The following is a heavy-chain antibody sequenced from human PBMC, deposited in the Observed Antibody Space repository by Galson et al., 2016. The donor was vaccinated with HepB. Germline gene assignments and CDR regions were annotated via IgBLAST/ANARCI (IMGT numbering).Heavy chain of an antibody. V-gene: IGHV3-74*01. Sequence: SLRLSCAASGFTFSSHWMHWVRQAPGKGLVWVSRIDSDGSDIRYADSVRGRFTISRDNAKNTLYLQMNSLRAEDTAVYYCARDQRISLDYCGQGTLVTVSS. CDR1: GFTFSSHW. D-gene: IGHD6-25*01. CDR2: IDSDGSDI. J-gene: IGHJ4*02. CDR3: ARDQRISLDY.